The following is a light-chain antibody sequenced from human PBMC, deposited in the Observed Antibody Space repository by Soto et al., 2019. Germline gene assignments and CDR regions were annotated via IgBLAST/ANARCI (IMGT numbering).Light chain of an antibody. V-gene: IGLV2-23*02. J-gene: IGLJ1*01. CDR2: DVS. Sequence: QSVLTQPASVSGSPGQSITISCTGTSSNVGSYNLVSWFQQHPGKAPKPVIYDVSKRPSGSSNRFSGSKSGDSASLTISGLQAEDEADYYCCSYAGGSYVFGTGTKVTVL. CDR3: CSYAGGSYV. CDR1: SSNVGSYNL.